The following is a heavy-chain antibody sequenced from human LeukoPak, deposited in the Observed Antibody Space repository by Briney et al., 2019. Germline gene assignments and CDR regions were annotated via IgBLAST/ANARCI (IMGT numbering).Heavy chain of an antibody. D-gene: IGHD3-10*01. CDR3: ASILVRGVIIFPDY. J-gene: IGHJ4*02. V-gene: IGHV1-2*02. CDR1: GYTFTGYY. Sequence: ASVKVSCKASGYTFTGYYMQWVRQAPGQGLEWMGWINPNSGGTNYAQKFQGRVTMTRDTSISTAYMELSRLRSDDTAVYYCASILVRGVIIFPDYWGQGTLVTVSS. CDR2: INPNSGGT.